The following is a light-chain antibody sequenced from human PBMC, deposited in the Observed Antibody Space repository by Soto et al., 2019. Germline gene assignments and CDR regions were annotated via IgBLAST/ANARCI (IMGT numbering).Light chain of an antibody. CDR3: QQYERSPTT. Sequence: EIVLTQSPGTLSLSPGERATLSCRASQSVSSTYLAWYQQKPGRAPSLLIYGASRRATGIPDRFSGSGSGTDFTLTISRLEPEDFAVYYCQQYERSPTTFGGVTKVEIK. CDR2: GAS. CDR1: QSVSSTY. J-gene: IGKJ4*01. V-gene: IGKV3-20*01.